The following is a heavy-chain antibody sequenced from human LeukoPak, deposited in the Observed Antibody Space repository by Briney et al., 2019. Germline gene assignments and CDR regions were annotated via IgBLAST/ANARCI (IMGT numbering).Heavy chain of an antibody. J-gene: IGHJ1*01. V-gene: IGHV3-74*01. CDR2: IYIDVTTT. Sequence: GGSLRLSCAASGFTFSSYWMHWVRQAPGKGLVWVSRIYIDVTTTIYADSVRGRFTISRDNAKNTLYLQMNSLRAGDTAVYYCARDGGDYYDSSGYPFHHWGQGTLVTVSS. CDR1: GFTFSSYW. CDR3: ARDGGDYYDSSGYPFHH. D-gene: IGHD3-22*01.